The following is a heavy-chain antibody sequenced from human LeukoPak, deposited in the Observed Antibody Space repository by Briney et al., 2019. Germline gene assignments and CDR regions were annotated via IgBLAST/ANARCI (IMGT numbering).Heavy chain of an antibody. CDR1: GFTFSDYH. CDR2: IKQDGSEK. V-gene: IGHV3-7*01. CDR3: ARDRTENTAVYNWFDP. Sequence: PGGSLRLSCAASGFTFSDYHMSWVRQAPGKGLEWVANIKQDGSEKYYVDSVKGRFTISRDNAKNSLYLQMNSLRAEDTAVYYCARDRTENTAVYNWFDPWGQGTLVTVSS. J-gene: IGHJ5*02. D-gene: IGHD5-18*01.